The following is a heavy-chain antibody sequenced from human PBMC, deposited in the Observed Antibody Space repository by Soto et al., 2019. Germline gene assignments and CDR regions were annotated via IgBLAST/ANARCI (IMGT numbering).Heavy chain of an antibody. CDR3: ARAQWSRNFDY. D-gene: IGHD1-26*01. Sequence: QVQLVQSGAEVKKPGASVKVSCKASGYSFTSYGISWVRQAPGQGLEWMGWISTYNGDTNYAQKLQGRVTMTRDTSTSTAYMELRSLTSDDTAVYYCARAQWSRNFDYWGQGTLATVSS. CDR1: GYSFTSYG. V-gene: IGHV1-18*01. J-gene: IGHJ4*02. CDR2: ISTYNGDT.